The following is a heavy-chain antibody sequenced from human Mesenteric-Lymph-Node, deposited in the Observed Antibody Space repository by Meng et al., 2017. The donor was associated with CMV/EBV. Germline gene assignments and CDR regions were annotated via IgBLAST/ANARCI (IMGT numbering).Heavy chain of an antibody. CDR3: ARDGSGSDY. CDR1: GYSITSGYY. V-gene: IGHV4-38-2*02. Sequence: SETLSLTCTVSGYSITSGYYWGWIRQPPGKGLEWIGSIYHSGSTNYNPSLKTRVTISVDTSKNQFSLRLNSVAAADTAVYYCARDGSGSDYWGQGMLVTVSS. CDR2: IYHSGST. J-gene: IGHJ4*02. D-gene: IGHD1-26*01.